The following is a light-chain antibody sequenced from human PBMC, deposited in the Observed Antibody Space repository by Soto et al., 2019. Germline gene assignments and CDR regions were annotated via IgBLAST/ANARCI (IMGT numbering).Light chain of an antibody. V-gene: IGKV3-20*01. Sequence: EIVLTQSPDTLSLSPGERATLSCRASQSVSSSYLAWYQQKPGQAPRLLISGDSSRAPGIPDWFAGSGSGTDYTLPISRLEPEDFAVYYCQQYGSSPLCTFGPGTKVDIK. CDR1: QSVSSSY. CDR2: GDS. CDR3: QQYGSSPLCT. J-gene: IGKJ3*01.